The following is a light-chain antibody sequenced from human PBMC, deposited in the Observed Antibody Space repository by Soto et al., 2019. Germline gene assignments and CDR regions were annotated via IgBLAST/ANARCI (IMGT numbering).Light chain of an antibody. Sequence: AIQMTPSPSSLSASLGDRVTITFPASQGIRNDLGWYQQKPGKVPKLLIYAASSLQSGVPSRFSGSGSGTDSTLTISSLQPEDFATYYCLQDYNYPLTFGGGTKVDIK. J-gene: IGKJ4*01. CDR1: QGIRND. CDR2: AAS. CDR3: LQDYNYPLT. V-gene: IGKV1-6*01.